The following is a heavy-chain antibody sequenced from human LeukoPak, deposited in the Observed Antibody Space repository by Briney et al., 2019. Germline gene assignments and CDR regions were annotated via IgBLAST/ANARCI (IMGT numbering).Heavy chain of an antibody. Sequence: GGSLRLSCAASGFTFSNNAMSWVRQAPGKGLEWVSGISGSGDDTYYADSVKGRFTISRDNSKNTLYVQVNSLGTEDTAAYYCAKGSYYDSSGSFYFDYWGQGTLVTVSS. CDR3: AKGSYYDSSGSFYFDY. CDR2: ISGSGDDT. CDR1: GFTFSNNA. J-gene: IGHJ4*02. D-gene: IGHD3-22*01. V-gene: IGHV3-23*01.